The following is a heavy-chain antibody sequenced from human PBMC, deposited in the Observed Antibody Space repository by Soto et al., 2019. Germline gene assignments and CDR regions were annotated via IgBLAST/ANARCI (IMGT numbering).Heavy chain of an antibody. Sequence: EVQLVESGGGLVQPGGSLKVSCAGLGFNFSDSALHWVRQPSGKGLEWIGGIRGRSKKFATSYATSVRGRISLSSDVSINTAYLQMNSLRDDDTGVYFCTARGGDSLQDIWGQGTLVTVSS. CDR3: TARGGDSLQDI. CDR1: GFNFSDSA. CDR2: IRGRSKKFAT. D-gene: IGHD4-17*01. J-gene: IGHJ4*02. V-gene: IGHV3-73*01.